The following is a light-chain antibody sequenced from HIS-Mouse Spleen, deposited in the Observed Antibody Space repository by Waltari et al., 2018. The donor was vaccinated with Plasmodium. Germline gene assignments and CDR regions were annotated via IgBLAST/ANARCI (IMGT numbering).Light chain of an antibody. CDR2: DVS. Sequence: QSALTQPRSVSGSPGQSVPISCTATSSAVGSDNYVPWYQQHPGKAPKLMIYDVSKRPSGVPDRFSGSKSGNTASLTISGLQAEDEADYYCCSYAGSYTYVFGTGTKVTVL. V-gene: IGLV2-11*01. CDR3: CSYAGSYTYV. J-gene: IGLJ1*01. CDR1: SSAVGSDNY.